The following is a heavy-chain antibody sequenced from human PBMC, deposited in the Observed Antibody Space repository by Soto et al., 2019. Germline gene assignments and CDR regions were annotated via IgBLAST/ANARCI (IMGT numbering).Heavy chain of an antibody. J-gene: IGHJ6*02. D-gene: IGHD3-3*01. V-gene: IGHV4-31*03. CDR1: GGSISSGGYY. Sequence: SETLSLTCTVSGGSISSGGYYWSWIRQHPGKGLEWIGYIYYSGSTYYNPSLKSRVTISVDTSKNQFSLKLSSVTAADTAVYYCARATTDFWSGSRTLYYYYYGMDVWGQGTTVTVSS. CDR2: IYYSGST. CDR3: ARATTDFWSGSRTLYYYYYGMDV.